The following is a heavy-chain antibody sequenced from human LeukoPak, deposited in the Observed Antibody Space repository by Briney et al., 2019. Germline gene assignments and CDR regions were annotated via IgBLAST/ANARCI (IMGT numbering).Heavy chain of an antibody. Sequence: GGSLRLSCAASGFTFSSYSMTWARQAPGKGLECVSYISYSSSTIYYADSVKGRFTISRDNAKNSLYLQMNSLRAEDTAVYYCAELGITMIGGVWGKGTTVTISS. CDR1: GFTFSSYS. D-gene: IGHD3-10*02. CDR2: ISYSSSTI. V-gene: IGHV3-48*04. J-gene: IGHJ6*04. CDR3: AELGITMIGGV.